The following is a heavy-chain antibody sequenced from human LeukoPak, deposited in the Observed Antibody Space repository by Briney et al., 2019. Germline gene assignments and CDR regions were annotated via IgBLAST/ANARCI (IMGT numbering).Heavy chain of an antibody. CDR1: GYTFTDYY. Sequence: ASVKVSCKAPGYTFTDYYIHWVRQAPGQGLEWMGRINPTSGGTTSAQKFRGRVTMTRDTSINTAYMELSRLRSDDTAVFYCARSSTTYYYSDFWGQGALVTVSS. D-gene: IGHD2-2*01. CDR3: ARSSTTYYYSDF. V-gene: IGHV1-2*06. CDR2: INPTSGGT. J-gene: IGHJ4*02.